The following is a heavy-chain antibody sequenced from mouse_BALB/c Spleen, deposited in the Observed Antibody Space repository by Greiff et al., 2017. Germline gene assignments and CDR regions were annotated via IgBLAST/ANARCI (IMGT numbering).Heavy chain of an antibody. CDR2: INSDGGST. V-gene: IGHV5-2*01. CDR3: SRRRGGYWYFEV. Sequence: EVHLVESGGGLVQPGESLKLSCESTEYAFPSHDMSWVRKTPEKRLELVAAINSDGGSTYYPDTMERRFIIARDNTKKTLYLQMSSLRSEDTALYYCSRRRGGYWYFEVWGAGTTVTVSS. J-gene: IGHJ1*01. CDR1: EYAFPSHD.